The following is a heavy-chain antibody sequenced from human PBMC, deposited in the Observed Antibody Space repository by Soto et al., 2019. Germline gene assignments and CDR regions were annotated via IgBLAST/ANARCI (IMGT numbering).Heavy chain of an antibody. CDR3: ARDGLRWDQSMGFDY. CDR2: IWYDGSNK. CDR1: GFTFSSYG. D-gene: IGHD1-26*01. V-gene: IGHV3-33*01. J-gene: IGHJ4*02. Sequence: QVQLVESGGGVVQPGRSLRLSCAASGFTFSSYGMHWVRQAPGKGLEWVAVIWYDGSNKYYADSVKGRFTISRDNSKNTLYRQMNSMRAEDTAVYYCARDGLRWDQSMGFDYWGQGTLVTVSS.